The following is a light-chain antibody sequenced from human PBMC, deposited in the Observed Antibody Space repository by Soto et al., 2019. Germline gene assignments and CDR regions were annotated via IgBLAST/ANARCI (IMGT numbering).Light chain of an antibody. V-gene: IGKV3-11*01. CDR2: DAS. Sequence: EIVLTQSPATLSLSPGERATLSCRASQSVSSFLAWYQQKPGQAPRLLIYDASNRATAIPARFSGSGSETDFTLTIISLEPEDFAVYYCQHRSNFGPGTKVDIK. CDR1: QSVSSF. CDR3: QHRSN. J-gene: IGKJ3*01.